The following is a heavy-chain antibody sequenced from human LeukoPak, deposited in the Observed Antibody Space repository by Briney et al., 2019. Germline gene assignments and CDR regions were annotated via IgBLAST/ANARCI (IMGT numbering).Heavy chain of an antibody. CDR1: GFTFDDYT. Sequence: GGSLRLSCAASGFTFDDYTMHWVRQAPGKGLEWVSLISWDGGSTYYADSVKGRFTISRDNAKNSLYLQMNSLRAEDTAVYYCARGLDYYDSSGPPNYWGQGTLVTVSS. V-gene: IGHV3-43*01. D-gene: IGHD3-22*01. J-gene: IGHJ4*02. CDR2: ISWDGGST. CDR3: ARGLDYYDSSGPPNY.